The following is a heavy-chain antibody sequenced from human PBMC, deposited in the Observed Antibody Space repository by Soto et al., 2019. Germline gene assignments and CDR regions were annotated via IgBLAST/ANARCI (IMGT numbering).Heavy chain of an antibody. CDR3: ARVLYYGSGSYSPYGMDV. CDR1: GVSFNNNG. J-gene: IGHJ6*02. Sequence: QVQLVQSGAEVKKPGSSVKVSCKTSGVSFNNNGIGWVRQAPGHGLEWMGGVSPPFRTSNYARKFQGRISTTAEASTSTVNMELSSLTSEDTAQYYCARVLYYGSGSYSPYGMDVWGQGTTVTVSS. V-gene: IGHV1-69*01. CDR2: VSPPFRTS. D-gene: IGHD3-10*01.